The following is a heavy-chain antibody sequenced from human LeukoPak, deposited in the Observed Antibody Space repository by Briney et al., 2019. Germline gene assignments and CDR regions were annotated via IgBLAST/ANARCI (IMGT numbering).Heavy chain of an antibody. CDR2: ISYDGSNK. Sequence: GGSLRLSCAASGFTFSNYAMHWVRQAPGKGLEWVAVISYDGSNKYYADSVKGRFTISRDNSKNTLYLQMNSLRAEDTAVYYCARDGMRKQWLVRWYFDLWGRGTLVTVSS. D-gene: IGHD6-19*01. J-gene: IGHJ2*01. CDR1: GFTFSNYA. V-gene: IGHV3-30-3*01. CDR3: ARDGMRKQWLVRWYFDL.